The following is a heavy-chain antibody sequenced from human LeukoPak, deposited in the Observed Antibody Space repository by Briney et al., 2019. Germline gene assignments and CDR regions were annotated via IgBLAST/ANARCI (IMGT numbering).Heavy chain of an antibody. Sequence: SETLSLTCAVYGGSFSGYYWSWIRQPPGKGLEWIGEINHSGSTNYNPSPKSRVTISVDTSKNQFSLKLSSVTAADTAVYYCARGLSGWYSIGYWGQGTLVTVSS. V-gene: IGHV4-34*01. D-gene: IGHD6-19*01. CDR3: ARGLSGWYSIGY. CDR2: INHSGST. CDR1: GGSFSGYY. J-gene: IGHJ4*02.